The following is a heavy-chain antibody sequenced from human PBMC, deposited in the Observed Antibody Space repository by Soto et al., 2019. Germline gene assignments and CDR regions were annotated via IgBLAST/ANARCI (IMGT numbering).Heavy chain of an antibody. V-gene: IGHV5-51*01. Sequence: GESLKISCKGSGYSFTSYWIGWARQMPGKGLEWMGIIYPGDSDTRYSPSFQGQVTISADKSISTAYLQWSSLKASDTAMYYCARHTSSRGYGGTGDFYEMDMGGQGASVTVSS. CDR3: ARHTSSRGYGGTGDFYEMDM. D-gene: IGHD4-17*01. CDR1: GYSFTSYW. J-gene: IGHJ6*02. CDR2: IYPGDSDT.